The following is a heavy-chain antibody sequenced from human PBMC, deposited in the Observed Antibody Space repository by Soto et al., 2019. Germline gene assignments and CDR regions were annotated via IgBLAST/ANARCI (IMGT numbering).Heavy chain of an antibody. J-gene: IGHJ6*02. D-gene: IGHD5-18*01. CDR2: IVVGSGNT. CDR1: GFTFTSSA. CDR3: AADRPRYSYGVHYYYYGMDV. Sequence: GASVKVSCKASGFTFTSSAVQWVRQARGQRLEWIGWIVVGSGNTNYAQKFQERVTITRDMSTSTAYMELSSLRSEDTAVYYCAADRPRYSYGVHYYYYGMDVWGQGTTVTVSS. V-gene: IGHV1-58*01.